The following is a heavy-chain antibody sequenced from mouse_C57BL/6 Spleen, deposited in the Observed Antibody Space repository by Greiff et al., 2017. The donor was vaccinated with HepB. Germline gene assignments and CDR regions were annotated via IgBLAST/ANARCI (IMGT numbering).Heavy chain of an antibody. V-gene: IGHV1-53*01. CDR2: INPSNGGT. Sequence: VQLQQPGTELVKPGASVKLSCKASGYTFTSYWMHWVKQRPGQGLEWIGNINPSNGGTNYNEKFKSKATLTVDKASSTAYMQLSSLTSEDSAVYYCAREGYYGSRGYFDVWGTGTTVTVSS. CDR3: AREGYYGSRGYFDV. J-gene: IGHJ1*03. D-gene: IGHD1-1*01. CDR1: GYTFTSYW.